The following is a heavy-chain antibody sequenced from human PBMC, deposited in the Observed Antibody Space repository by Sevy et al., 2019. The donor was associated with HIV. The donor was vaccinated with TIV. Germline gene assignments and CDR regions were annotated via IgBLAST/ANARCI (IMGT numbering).Heavy chain of an antibody. CDR3: AREWSPAGARYYFGT. D-gene: IGHD3-16*02. J-gene: IGHJ4*02. CDR1: GFVFEDYG. V-gene: IGHV3-20*04. Sequence: GGSLRLSCAASGFVFEDYGMNWVRQAPGKGLECVSGINWNGGSTGYADSVKGRFTISRDNAKNSLYLQMNSLRAEDTAIYYCAREWSPAGARYYFGTWGQGALVSVSS. CDR2: INWNGGST.